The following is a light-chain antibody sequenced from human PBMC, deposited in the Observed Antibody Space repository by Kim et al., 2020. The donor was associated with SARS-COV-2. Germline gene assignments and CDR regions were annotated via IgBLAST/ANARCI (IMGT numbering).Light chain of an antibody. J-gene: IGKJ1*01. CDR1: QSVSSSY. CDR3: QQYGSSPRT. CDR2: GAS. Sequence: EIVLTQSPGTLSLSPGKRATLSCRASQSVSSSYLAWYQQEPGQAPRLLIYGASSRATGIPDRFSGSGSGTDFTLTISRLEPEDFAVYYCQQYGSSPRTFGQGTKVDIK. V-gene: IGKV3-20*01.